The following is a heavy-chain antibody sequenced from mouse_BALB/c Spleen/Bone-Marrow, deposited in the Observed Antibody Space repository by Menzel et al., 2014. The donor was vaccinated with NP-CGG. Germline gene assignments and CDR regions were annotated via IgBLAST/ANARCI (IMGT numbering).Heavy chain of an antibody. D-gene: IGHD1-1*01. V-gene: IGHV14-3*02. CDR1: GFNIKDTY. J-gene: IGHJ3*01. Sequence: EVQLQQSGAELVKPGASVKLSCTASGFNIKDTYMHWVKQRPEQGLEWIGRIDPANGNTKYDPKFQGTATITADTSSNTAYLQLSSLTSEDTAVYYCASYYYGRAWFAYWGQGTLVTVSA. CDR3: ASYYYGRAWFAY. CDR2: IDPANGNT.